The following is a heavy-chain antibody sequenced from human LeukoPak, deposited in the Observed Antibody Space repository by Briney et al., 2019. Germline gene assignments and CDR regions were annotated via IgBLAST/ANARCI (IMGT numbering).Heavy chain of an antibody. CDR1: GYTFTSYG. V-gene: IGHV1-18*01. CDR2: ISAYNGNT. Sequence: ASVKVSCKASGYTFTSYGISWVRQAPGQGLEWMGWISAYNGNTNYAQKLQGRVTMTTDTSTSTAYMELRSLRSDDTAVYYCAREDSSSWYRAPYFDYWGQGTLVTVSS. D-gene: IGHD6-13*01. CDR3: AREDSSSWYRAPYFDY. J-gene: IGHJ4*02.